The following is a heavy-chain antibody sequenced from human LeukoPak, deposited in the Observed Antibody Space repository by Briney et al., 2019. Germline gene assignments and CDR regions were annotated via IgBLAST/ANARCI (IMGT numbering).Heavy chain of an antibody. D-gene: IGHD3-9*01. CDR2: ISYDGSNK. CDR3: AKGSRYFDWLYPKEFDY. J-gene: IGHJ4*02. CDR1: GFTFSSYG. Sequence: GGSLRLSCAASGFTFSSYGMHWVRQAPGKGLEWVAVISYDGSNKYYADSVKGRFTISRDNSKNTLYLQMNSLRAEDTAVYYCAKGSRYFDWLYPKEFDYWGQGTLVTVSS. V-gene: IGHV3-30*18.